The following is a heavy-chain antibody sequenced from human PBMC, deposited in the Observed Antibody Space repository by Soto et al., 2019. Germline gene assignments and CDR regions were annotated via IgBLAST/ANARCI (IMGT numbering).Heavy chain of an antibody. Sequence: QVQLQQWGAGLLKPSETLSLTCAVYGGSFSGYYWTWIRQPPGKGLEWIGEINHSGNTNYNPSLKRRVTISLDMSKNPFSLKLRSVTAADTAVYYCARGFHSSALFSRYTKFDNWGQGTLVTVSS. CDR2: INHSGNT. V-gene: IGHV4-34*01. J-gene: IGHJ4*02. CDR1: GGSFSGYY. CDR3: ARGFHSSALFSRYTKFDN. D-gene: IGHD6-6*01.